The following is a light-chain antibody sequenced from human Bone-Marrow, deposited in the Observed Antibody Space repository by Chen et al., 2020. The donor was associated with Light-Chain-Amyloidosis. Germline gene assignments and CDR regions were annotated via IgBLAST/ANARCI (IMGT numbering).Light chain of an antibody. CDR1: SSDVGVYNS. CDR3: CSSYAGNNRV. CDR2: EVS. Sequence: QSALTQPPSASGSTGQSVNISCTGTSSDVGVYNSVSWYQQHPGNAPKLMIFEVSQRPAGVPDRFSGSKSGNTASLTVSGLQAEDEADYYCCSSYAGNNRVFGGGTKLTVL. V-gene: IGLV2-8*01. J-gene: IGLJ2*01.